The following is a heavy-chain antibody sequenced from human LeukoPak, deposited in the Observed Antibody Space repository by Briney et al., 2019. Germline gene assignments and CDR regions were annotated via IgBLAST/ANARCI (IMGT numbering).Heavy chain of an antibody. Sequence: LPGGSLRLSCAASGFTLSNYWMTWVRQVPGKGLEWVANMNEDGSVKNYVDSVKGRFTISRDNAKNSLYLQMNSLRAEDTAVYYCARDVSPYCSDGICYDAFDIWGPQTMVTVSS. CDR3: ARDVSPYCSDGICYDAFDI. V-gene: IGHV3-7*01. J-gene: IGHJ3*02. D-gene: IGHD2-15*01. CDR2: MNEDGSVK. CDR1: GFTLSNYW.